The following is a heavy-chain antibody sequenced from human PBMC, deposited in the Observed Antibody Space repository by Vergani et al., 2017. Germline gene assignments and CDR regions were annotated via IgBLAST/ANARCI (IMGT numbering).Heavy chain of an antibody. V-gene: IGHV4-4*03. Sequence: QVQLQESGPGLVKPPGTLSLTCAVSGDSISSNNCWTWVRQPPGKGLEWIGEICHTEDTNYSPSLKSRVTVSVDESRNLFSLRLNSVTAADTAVYDCATIGYRRWGYYFDYWGQGILVTVSS. CDR3: ATIGYRRWGYYFDY. CDR2: ICHTEDT. J-gene: IGHJ4*02. D-gene: IGHD2-2*02. CDR1: GDSISSNNC.